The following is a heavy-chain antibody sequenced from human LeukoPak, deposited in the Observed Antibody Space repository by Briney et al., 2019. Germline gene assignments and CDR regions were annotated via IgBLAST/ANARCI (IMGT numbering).Heavy chain of an antibody. J-gene: IGHJ4*02. CDR1: GFTFSSYS. Sequence: GGSLRLSCAASGFTFSSYSMSWVRQAPGKGLEWVGRIKSKTDGGTTDYAAPVKGRFTISRDDSKNTLYLQMNSLKTEDTAVYYWSTEGRGYIDYWGQGTLVTVSS. CDR2: IKSKTDGGTT. D-gene: IGHD6-13*01. V-gene: IGHV3-15*01. CDR3: STEGRGYIDY.